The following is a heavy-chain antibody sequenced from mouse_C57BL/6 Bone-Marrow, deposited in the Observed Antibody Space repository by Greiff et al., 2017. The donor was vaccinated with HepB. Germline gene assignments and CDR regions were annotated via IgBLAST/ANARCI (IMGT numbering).Heavy chain of an antibody. J-gene: IGHJ4*01. V-gene: IGHV1-5*01. D-gene: IGHD1-1*01. CDR2: IYPGNSDT. CDR3: TRSSSYDYYAMDY. CDR1: GYTFTSYW. Sequence: EVQRVESGTVLARPGASVKMSCKTSGYTFTSYWMHWVKQRPGQGLEWIGAIYPGNSDTSYNQKFKGKAKLTAVTSASTAYMELSSLTNEDSAVYYCTRSSSYDYYAMDYWGQGTSVTVSS.